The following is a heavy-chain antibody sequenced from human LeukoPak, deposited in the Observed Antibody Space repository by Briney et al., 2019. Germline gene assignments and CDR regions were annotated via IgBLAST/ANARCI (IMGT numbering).Heavy chain of an antibody. D-gene: IGHD5-12*01. V-gene: IGHV3-30*04. Sequence: PGGSLRLSCAASGFTFDTYSFHWVRQAPGKGLEWVALISHDGRTKVYADAVKGRFTISRDDSKNTLSLQMSSLRPEDTSTYYCARDPPFSRGFNFVLSSWGQGTLVSVSS. CDR1: GFTFDTYS. CDR2: ISHDGRTK. CDR3: ARDPPFSRGFNFVLSS. J-gene: IGHJ5*02.